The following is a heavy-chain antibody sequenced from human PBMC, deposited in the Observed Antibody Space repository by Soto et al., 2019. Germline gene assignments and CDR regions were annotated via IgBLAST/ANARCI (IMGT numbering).Heavy chain of an antibody. CDR1: GFTFSSYA. J-gene: IGHJ5*02. D-gene: IGHD6-13*01. V-gene: IGHV3-23*01. Sequence: EVQLLESGGGLVQPGGPLRLSCTGSGFTFSSYAMNWVRQAPGKGLECVSTISGSGGTTYYAGSVKGRFTISRDNSKNTLYLQRSSLRAEDTAVYYCAKNGRAAAMYNWFDPWGQGTLVTVSS. CDR3: AKNGRAAAMYNWFDP. CDR2: ISGSGGTT.